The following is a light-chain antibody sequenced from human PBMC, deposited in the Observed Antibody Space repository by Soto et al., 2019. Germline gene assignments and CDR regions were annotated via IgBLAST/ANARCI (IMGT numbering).Light chain of an antibody. Sequence: EIVLTQSPATLSLSPGERATLSCGASQSLSSSYLAWYQQKPGQAPRLLIYGASTRATGIPARFSGSGSGTEFTLTISSLQSEDFAVYYCQQCGSSPWTFGQGTKVDIK. V-gene: IGKV3-20*01. CDR2: GAS. CDR1: QSLSSSY. CDR3: QQCGSSPWT. J-gene: IGKJ1*01.